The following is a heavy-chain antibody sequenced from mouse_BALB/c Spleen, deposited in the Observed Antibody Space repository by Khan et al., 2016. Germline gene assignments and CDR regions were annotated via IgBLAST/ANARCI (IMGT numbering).Heavy chain of an antibody. J-gene: IGHJ4*01. CDR2: ILPGSGST. CDR3: ARSGYYVRYAMDY. V-gene: IGHV1-9*01. Sequence: VQLQESGAELMKPGASVKISCKATGYTFSSYWIEWVKQRPGHGLEWIGEILPGSGSTNYNEKFKGKATFTADTSSNTAYMQLSSLTSEDSAVYYCARSGYYVRYAMDYWGQGTSVTVSS. CDR1: GYTFSSYW. D-gene: IGHD2-3*01.